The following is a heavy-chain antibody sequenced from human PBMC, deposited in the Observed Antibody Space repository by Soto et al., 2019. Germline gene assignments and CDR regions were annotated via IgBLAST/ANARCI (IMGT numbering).Heavy chain of an antibody. V-gene: IGHV3-74*01. Sequence: EVQLVESEGGLVQPGGSLRLSCAGSGFTFSNYWMHWVHQAPGKGLEWVSRIDHDGTTDYADSVRGRFTISRDNAENTLYLQMNSLRPEDTAVYYCVRDSHGDYWGQGTLVTVSS. CDR1: GFTFSNYW. CDR3: VRDSHGDY. CDR2: IDHDGTT. J-gene: IGHJ4*02.